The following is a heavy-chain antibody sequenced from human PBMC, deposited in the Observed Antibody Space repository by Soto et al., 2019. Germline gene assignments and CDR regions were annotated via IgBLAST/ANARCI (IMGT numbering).Heavy chain of an antibody. CDR2: IIPVFGPA. V-gene: IGHV1-69*12. Sequence: QVQLVQSGAEVKKSGSSVKVSCKASGGAFSTYAISWVRQAPGQGLEWMGGIIPVFGPANYAQKFQGRVTITADESTTTANMELSSLRSEDTAVYYCARQESRNYYYYGMDVWGQGTTVTVSS. J-gene: IGHJ6*02. CDR1: GGAFSTYA. CDR3: ARQESRNYYYYGMDV.